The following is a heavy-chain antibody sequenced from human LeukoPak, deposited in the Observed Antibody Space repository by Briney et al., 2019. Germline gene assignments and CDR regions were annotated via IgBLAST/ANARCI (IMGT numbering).Heavy chain of an antibody. D-gene: IGHD2-21*01. CDR1: GFTFGDYA. CDR2: ISYDGSNE. CDR3: AKEFNRGLPDY. J-gene: IGHJ4*02. V-gene: IGHV3-30*04. Sequence: PGGSLRLSCTASGFTFGDYAMSWFRQAPGKGLEWVAVISYDGSNEYYADSVKGRFTISRDNSKNTLYLQMSSLRAEDTAVYYCAKEFNRGLPDYWGQGTLVTVPS.